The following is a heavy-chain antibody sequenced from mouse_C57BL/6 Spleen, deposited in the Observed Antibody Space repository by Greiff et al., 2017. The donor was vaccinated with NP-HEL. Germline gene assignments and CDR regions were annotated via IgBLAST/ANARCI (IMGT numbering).Heavy chain of an antibody. D-gene: IGHD2-4*01. CDR3: ARGGYPLRRGDYYAMDY. V-gene: IGHV1-69*01. Sequence: VQLQQPGAELVMPGASVKLSCKASGYTFTSYWMHWVKQRPGHGLEWIGEIDPSDSYTNYNQKFKGKSTLTVDKSSSTAYMQLSSLTSEDSAVYYCARGGYPLRRGDYYAMDYWGQGTSVTVSS. CDR1: GYTFTSYW. J-gene: IGHJ4*01. CDR2: IDPSDSYT.